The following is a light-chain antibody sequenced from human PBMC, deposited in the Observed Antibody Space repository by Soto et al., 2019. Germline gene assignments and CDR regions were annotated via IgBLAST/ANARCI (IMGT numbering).Light chain of an antibody. CDR1: QSVSSN. Sequence: EIVMTQSPATLSVSPGERATLSCRGSQSVSSNLAWYQQKPGQAPRLLIYGASTRATGIPARFSGSGSGTEFTLTISSLQSEDFAVYYCQQYNYWLTFGQGTKLEIK. CDR3: QQYNYWLT. V-gene: IGKV3-15*01. J-gene: IGKJ2*01. CDR2: GAS.